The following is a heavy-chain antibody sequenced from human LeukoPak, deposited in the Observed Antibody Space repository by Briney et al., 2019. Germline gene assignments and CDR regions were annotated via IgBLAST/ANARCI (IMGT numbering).Heavy chain of an antibody. CDR3: ARDGYTRSSYFDS. CDR2: ISYIGNT. Sequence: SQTLSLTCSVSGGSISSGGFYWSWLRQHPGKGLEWIGYISYIGNTYYNPSLKSRVTISVDTSKNQFYLNLSSVTAADTAVYYCARDGYTRSSYFDSWGQGTLVTVSS. CDR1: GGSISSGGFY. D-gene: IGHD6-6*01. J-gene: IGHJ4*02. V-gene: IGHV4-31*03.